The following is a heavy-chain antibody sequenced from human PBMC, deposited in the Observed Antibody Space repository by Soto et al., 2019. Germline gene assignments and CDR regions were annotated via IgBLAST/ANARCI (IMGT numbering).Heavy chain of an antibody. V-gene: IGHV3-48*01. CDR1: GFTFSSYS. CDR2: ISSSSSTI. Sequence: EVQLVESGGGLVQPGGSLRLSCAASGFTFSSYSMNWVRQAPGKGLEWVSYISSSSSTIYYADSVKGRFTISRDNAKNSLYLQMNSLRAEDTAVYSCARDLLLTYFDYWGQGTLVTVSP. J-gene: IGHJ4*02. CDR3: ARDLLLTYFDY.